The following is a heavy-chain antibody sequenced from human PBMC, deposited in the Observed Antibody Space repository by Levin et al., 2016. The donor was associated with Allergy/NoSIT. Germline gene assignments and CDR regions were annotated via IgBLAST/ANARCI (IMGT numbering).Heavy chain of an antibody. Sequence: ASVKVSCKASGYSLSRNGIAWVRQAPGQGLEWMGWIAGYNHDTKYAQRFQGRVTISADTSTDTAYMELRGLTSDDTATYYCARDPRAGPMDVWGQGTTVTVAS. CDR1: GYSLSRNG. CDR3: ARDPRAGPMDV. V-gene: IGHV1-18*01. J-gene: IGHJ6*02. CDR2: IAGYNHDT. D-gene: IGHD3-10*01.